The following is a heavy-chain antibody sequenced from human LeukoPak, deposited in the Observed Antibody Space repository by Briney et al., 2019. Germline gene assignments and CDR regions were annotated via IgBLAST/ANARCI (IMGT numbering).Heavy chain of an antibody. V-gene: IGHV3-48*03. CDR1: GFTFSSYE. CDR2: ISSSGSTI. D-gene: IGHD6-19*01. Sequence: GGSLRLSCAASGFTFSSYEMNWVRRAPGKGLEWVSYISSSGSTIYYADSVKGRFTISRDNAKNSLYLQMNSLRAEDTAVYYCVRAYHSSGWYRIDYWGQGTLVTVSS. J-gene: IGHJ4*02. CDR3: VRAYHSSGWYRIDY.